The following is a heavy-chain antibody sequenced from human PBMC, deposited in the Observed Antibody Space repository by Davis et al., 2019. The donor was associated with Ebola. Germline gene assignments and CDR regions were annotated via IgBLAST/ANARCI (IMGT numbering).Heavy chain of an antibody. Sequence: PGGSLRLSCAASGFTFSSYAMHWVRQAPGKGLEWVAVISYDGSNKYYADSVKGRFTISRDNSKNTLYLQMNSLRAEDTAVYYCAKDPYSSSSRSYWYFDLWGRGTLVTVSS. CDR1: GFTFSSYA. CDR3: AKDPYSSSSRSYWYFDL. V-gene: IGHV3-30-3*01. D-gene: IGHD6-6*01. CDR2: ISYDGSNK. J-gene: IGHJ2*01.